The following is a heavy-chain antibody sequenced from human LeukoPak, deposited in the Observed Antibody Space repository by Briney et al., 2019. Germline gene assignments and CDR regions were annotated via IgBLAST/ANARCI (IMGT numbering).Heavy chain of an antibody. CDR3: ASGSSYSSGWYYFDY. D-gene: IGHD6-19*01. Sequence: PGGSLRLSCAASGFTFSSYSMNWVRQAPGKGLEWVSSISSSSSYIYCADSVKGRFTISRDNAKNSLYLQMNSLRAEDTAVYYCASGSSYSSGWYYFDYWGQGTLVTVSS. J-gene: IGHJ4*02. CDR1: GFTFSSYS. CDR2: ISSSSSYI. V-gene: IGHV3-21*01.